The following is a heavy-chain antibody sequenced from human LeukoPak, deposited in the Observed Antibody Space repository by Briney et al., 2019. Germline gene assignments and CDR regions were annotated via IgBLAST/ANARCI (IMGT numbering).Heavy chain of an antibody. CDR2: IYYSGST. V-gene: IGHV4-59*01. CDR3: ARFTPQGYGWGGYNRFDP. Sequence: GSLRLSCAASGFTFDDYGMSWIRQPPGKGLEWIGYIYYSGSTNYNPSLKSRVTISLDTSKNQFSLNLTSVTAADTAVYYCARFTPQGYGWGGYNRFDPWGQGTLVTVSS. D-gene: IGHD3-16*01. CDR1: GFTFDDYG. J-gene: IGHJ5*02.